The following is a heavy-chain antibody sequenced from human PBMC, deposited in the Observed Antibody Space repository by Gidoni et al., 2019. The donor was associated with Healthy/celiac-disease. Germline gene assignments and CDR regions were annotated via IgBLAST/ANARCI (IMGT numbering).Heavy chain of an antibody. Sequence: QVQLVQCGAEVKKPGASVKVACQSSGYTFTSYDINWVRQATGQGLERMGWMNPNSGNTGYAQKFQGRVTMTRNTSRSTAYMELSSLRSEDTAVYYCAASIRQVLWLPYYYGMDVWGQGTTVTVSS. D-gene: IGHD5-12*01. CDR2: MNPNSGNT. CDR3: AASIRQVLWLPYYYGMDV. V-gene: IGHV1-8*01. CDR1: GYTFTSYD. J-gene: IGHJ6*02.